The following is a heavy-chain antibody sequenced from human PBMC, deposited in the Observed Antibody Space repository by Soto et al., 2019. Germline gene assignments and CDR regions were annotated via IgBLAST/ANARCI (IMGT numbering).Heavy chain of an antibody. V-gene: IGHV1-69*13. CDR1: GGTFSSYA. D-gene: IGHD3-3*01. CDR2: IIPILGTA. Sequence: ASVKVSCKASGGTFSSYAISWVRQAPGQGLEWMGGIIPILGTANYAQKFQGRVTITADESTSTAYMELSSLRSEDTAVYYCARAILRFLEWLPPESYYYGMDVWGQGTTVTVSS. J-gene: IGHJ6*02. CDR3: ARAILRFLEWLPPESYYYGMDV.